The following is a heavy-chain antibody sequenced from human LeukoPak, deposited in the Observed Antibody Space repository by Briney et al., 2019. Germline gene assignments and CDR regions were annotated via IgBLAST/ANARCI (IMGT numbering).Heavy chain of an antibody. V-gene: IGHV1-18*01. CDR3: ARRGGKNYGDYLLYYYYMDV. Sequence: ASVKVSCKASGYTFSSYGISWVRLAPGQGLEWMGWISAYNGDTHYAQKFQGRVTMTTDTSTSTAYMELRSLRSDDTAMYYCARRGGKNYGDYLLYYYYMDVWGKGTTVTVSS. D-gene: IGHD4-17*01. CDR2: ISAYNGDT. CDR1: GYTFSSYG. J-gene: IGHJ6*03.